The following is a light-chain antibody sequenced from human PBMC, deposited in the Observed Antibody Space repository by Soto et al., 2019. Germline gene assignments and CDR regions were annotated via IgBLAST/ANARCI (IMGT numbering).Light chain of an antibody. CDR3: QQYYSYPFT. V-gene: IGKV1-39*01. CDR2: AAS. J-gene: IGKJ3*01. CDR1: QSISNY. Sequence: DIQMTQSPSSLSASIGEGVTITCRASQSISNYLNWFQQKPGEAPKLLIYAASSLPSGVPSRFSGSGSGTDFTLTISCLQSEDFATYYCQQYYSYPFTFGPGTKVDIK.